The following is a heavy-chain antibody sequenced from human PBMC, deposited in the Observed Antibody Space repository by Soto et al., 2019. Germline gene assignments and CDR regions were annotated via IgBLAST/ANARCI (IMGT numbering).Heavy chain of an antibody. D-gene: IGHD3-10*01. J-gene: IGHJ5*02. CDR1: RHSISSGFY. Sequence: SETLSLTCAVSRHSISSGFYWGWIRQPPGKGLEWIGNIYHSGSTYYNPSLKSRVTMSVDTSKSQFSLKLSSVTAADMAVYYCARSNYYGSGNYYFNWFDPWGQGTLVTVSS. CDR2: IYHSGST. CDR3: ARSNYYGSGNYYFNWFDP. V-gene: IGHV4-38-2*01.